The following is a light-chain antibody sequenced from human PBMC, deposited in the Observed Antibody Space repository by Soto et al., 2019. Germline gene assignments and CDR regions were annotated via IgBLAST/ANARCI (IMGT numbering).Light chain of an antibody. J-gene: IGLJ2*01. V-gene: IGLV2-11*01. CDR1: SSDVGGYNY. CDR2: DVS. Sequence: QSVLTQPRSVSGSPGQSVTISCTGTSSDVGGYNYVSWYQQHPGKAPKLMIYDVSQRPSGVTDRFSGSKSGNTASLTISGLQAEDEGDYYCCSYAGSHFLFGGGTKLTVL. CDR3: CSYAGSHFL.